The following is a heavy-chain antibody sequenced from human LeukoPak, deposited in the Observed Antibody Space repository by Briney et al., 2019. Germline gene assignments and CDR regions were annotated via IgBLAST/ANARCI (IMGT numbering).Heavy chain of an antibody. CDR2: ISSSGSTI. D-gene: IGHD6-13*01. V-gene: IGHV3-11*04. Sequence: GGSLRLSCAASGFTFSDYYMSWIRQAPGKGLEWVSYISSSGSTIYYADSVKGRFTISRDNAKNSLYLQMNSLRAEDTAVYYCARVGEGGSSWPHLDAFDIWGQGTMVTVSS. J-gene: IGHJ3*02. CDR3: ARVGEGGSSWPHLDAFDI. CDR1: GFTFSDYY.